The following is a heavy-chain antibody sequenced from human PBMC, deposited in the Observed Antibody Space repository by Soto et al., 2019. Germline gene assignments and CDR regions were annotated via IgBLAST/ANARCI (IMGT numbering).Heavy chain of an antibody. J-gene: IGHJ4*02. V-gene: IGHV3-11*05. CDR1: GFRLSDYY. CDR3: TRDFRNKGFDY. CDR2: ITGRSDFI. Sequence: QVQLVESGGGLVTPGGSLRLSCVASGFRLSDYYMTWIRQAPGKGLEWVSYITGRSDFITYADSVRGRFTVSRDNAKNSLYLQMNSLRFAGTAEYYCTRDFRNKGFDYWGQGTLVSVSS.